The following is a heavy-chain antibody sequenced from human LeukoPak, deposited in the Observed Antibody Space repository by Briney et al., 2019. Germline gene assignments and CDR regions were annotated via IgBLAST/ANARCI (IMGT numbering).Heavy chain of an antibody. Sequence: GGSLRLSCVVSGFRIRSNSMSWVRQAPGKGLEWVSAISGSGGSTYYADSVKGRFTISRDNSKNTLYLQMNSLRAEDTAVYYCHMVRGVKDYWGQGTLVTVSS. J-gene: IGHJ4*02. D-gene: IGHD3-10*01. V-gene: IGHV3-23*01. CDR1: GFRIRSNS. CDR2: ISGSGGST. CDR3: HMVRGVKDY.